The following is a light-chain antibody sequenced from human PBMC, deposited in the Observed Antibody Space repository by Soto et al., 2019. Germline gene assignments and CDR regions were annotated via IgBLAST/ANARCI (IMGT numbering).Light chain of an antibody. J-gene: IGKJ1*01. V-gene: IGKV3-15*01. CDR3: QQYNNWPRWT. CDR2: GAS. Sequence: EIVMTQSPATLSVSPGERATLSCRASQSVSSNLAWYQQKPGQAPRLLIYGASTRATRIPARFSGSGSGTEFTLTISSLQSEDFAVYYCQQYNNWPRWTFGQGTKVEIK. CDR1: QSVSSN.